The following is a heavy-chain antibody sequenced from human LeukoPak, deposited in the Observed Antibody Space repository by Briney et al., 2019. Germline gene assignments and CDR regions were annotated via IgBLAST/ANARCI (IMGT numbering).Heavy chain of an antibody. D-gene: IGHD4-17*01. CDR2: IYYSGST. J-gene: IGHJ5*02. CDR3: AREGTVDNWFDP. CDR1: GGSISSGDYY. V-gene: IGHV4-30-4*01. Sequence: SETLSLTCTVSGGSISSGDYYWSWIRQPPGKGLEWIGYIYYSGSTYYNPSLKSRDTISVDTSKNQFSLKLSSVTAADTAVYYCAREGTVDNWFDPWGQGTLVTVSS.